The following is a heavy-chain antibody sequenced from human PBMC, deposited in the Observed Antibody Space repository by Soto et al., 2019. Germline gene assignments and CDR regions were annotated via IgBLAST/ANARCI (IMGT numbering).Heavy chain of an antibody. CDR3: ASTYYDFWRASPYYYGMDV. CDR2: IIPIFGTA. V-gene: IGHV1-69*13. J-gene: IGHJ6*02. Sequence: SVKVSCKASGGTFSSYAISWVRQAPGQGLEWMGGIIPIFGTANYAQKFQGRVTITADESTSTAYMELSSLRSEDTAAYYCASTYYDFWRASPYYYGMDVWGQGTTVTVSS. D-gene: IGHD3-3*01. CDR1: GGTFSSYA.